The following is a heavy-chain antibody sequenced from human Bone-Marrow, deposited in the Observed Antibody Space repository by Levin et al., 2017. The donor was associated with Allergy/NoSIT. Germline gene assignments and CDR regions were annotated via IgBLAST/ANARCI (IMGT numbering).Heavy chain of an antibody. CDR2: INPNRGDA. Sequence: ASVKVSCRSSGYTFTEYSIHWVRQAPGQGLEWMGWINPNRGDANYAQKFQGRVIMTRDTSITTDYMELSGLTSDDTAVYYCARVYSPQICSATACYPDFWGQGTLVIVSS. J-gene: IGHJ4*02. CDR3: ARVYSPQICSATACYPDF. CDR1: GYTFTEYS. V-gene: IGHV1-2*02. D-gene: IGHD2-15*01.